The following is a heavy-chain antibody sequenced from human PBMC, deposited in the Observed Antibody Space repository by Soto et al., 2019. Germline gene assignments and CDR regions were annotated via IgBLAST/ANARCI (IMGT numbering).Heavy chain of an antibody. CDR2: INPNSGGT. CDR1: GYTFTGYY. V-gene: IGHV1-2*04. Sequence: ASVKVSCKASGYTFTGYYMHWVRQAPGQGLEWMGWINPNSGGTNYAQKFQGWVTMTRDTSISTAYMELSRLRSDDTAVYYCARAGRIAVAGTDYWGQGTQVTVSS. J-gene: IGHJ4*02. CDR3: ARAGRIAVAGTDY. D-gene: IGHD6-19*01.